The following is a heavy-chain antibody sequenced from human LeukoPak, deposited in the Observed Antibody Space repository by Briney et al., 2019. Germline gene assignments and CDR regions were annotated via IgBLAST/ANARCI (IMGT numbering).Heavy chain of an antibody. CDR2: IWYDASNK. Sequence: GGSLRLSCAASGFTFSYYGMHWVRQAPGKGLEWVAIIWYDASNKYYADSVKGRFTISRVNSKNTLYLQMNSLRAEDTAVYYCAKDGREYCSSTASSLKTYFAYWGREPLVPVSS. CDR1: GFTFSYYG. CDR3: AKDGREYCSSTASSLKTYFAY. J-gene: IGHJ4*02. D-gene: IGHD2-2*01. V-gene: IGHV3-30*02.